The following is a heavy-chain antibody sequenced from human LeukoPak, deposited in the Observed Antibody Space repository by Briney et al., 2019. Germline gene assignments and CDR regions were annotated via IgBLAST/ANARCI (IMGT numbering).Heavy chain of an antibody. V-gene: IGHV4-59*08. Sequence: SETLPLTCTVSGGSISSYYWSWIRQPPGKGLEWIGYIYYSGSTNYNPSLKSRVTISVDTSKNQFSLKLSSVTAADTAVYYCARHKGIAADGGWFDPWGQGTLVTVSS. D-gene: IGHD6-13*01. CDR1: GGSISSYY. J-gene: IGHJ5*02. CDR2: IYYSGST. CDR3: ARHKGIAADGGWFDP.